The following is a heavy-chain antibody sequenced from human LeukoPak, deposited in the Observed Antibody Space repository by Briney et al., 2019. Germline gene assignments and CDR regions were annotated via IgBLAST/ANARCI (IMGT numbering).Heavy chain of an antibody. CDR2: INWNGGST. V-gene: IGHV3-20*04. CDR3: ARARTYDILTGSFEH. D-gene: IGHD3-9*01. J-gene: IGHJ1*01. CDR1: GFTFDDYG. Sequence: PGGSLRLSCAASGFTFDDYGMSWVRQAPGKGLEWVSGINWNGGSTGYADSVKGRFTISRDNAKNSLYLQMNSLRAEDTALYYCARARTYDILTGSFEHWGQGTLVTVSS.